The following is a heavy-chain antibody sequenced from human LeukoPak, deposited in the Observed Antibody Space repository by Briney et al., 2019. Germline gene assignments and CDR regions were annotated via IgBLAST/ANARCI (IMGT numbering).Heavy chain of an antibody. Sequence: GGSLRLSCAPSGFTFINAWMNWVRQAPGKGREWVGRIKIKRDGAPADYAPPVKGRLTISRDESTSRLYQQMNSLQTEGPALYYCVADTPDFAPDDFDYWGQGTLVTVSS. CDR1: GFTFINAW. V-gene: IGHV3-15*01. CDR2: IKIKRDGAPA. D-gene: IGHD5-18*01. CDR3: VADTPDFAPDDFDY. J-gene: IGHJ4*02.